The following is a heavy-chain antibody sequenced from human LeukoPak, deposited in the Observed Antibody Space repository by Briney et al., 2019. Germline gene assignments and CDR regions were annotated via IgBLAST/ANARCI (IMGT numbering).Heavy chain of an antibody. Sequence: SETLSLTCTVSGGSISSYYWSWIRQPPGKGLEWIGYIYYSGSTNYNPSLKSRVTISVDTSKNQFSLKLSSVTAADTAVYYCARKENGGSYYFDYWGQGTLVTVSS. D-gene: IGHD4-23*01. CDR1: GGSISSYY. CDR2: IYYSGST. CDR3: ARKENGGSYYFDY. V-gene: IGHV4-59*01. J-gene: IGHJ4*02.